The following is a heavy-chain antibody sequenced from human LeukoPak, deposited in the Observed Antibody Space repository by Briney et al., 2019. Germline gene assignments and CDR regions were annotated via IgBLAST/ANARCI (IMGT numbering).Heavy chain of an antibody. CDR1: GFTFSSYS. CDR2: TKPDGSAE. CDR3: ARDGGLHTNFDH. V-gene: IGHV3-7*01. Sequence: GGSLRLSCAASGFTFSSYSMNWVRQAPGKGLEWVANTKPDGSAEYYADSVRGRFTASRDNANNLLYLQMNRLRAEDTAVYYCARDGGLHTNFDHWGQGTLLTVSS. J-gene: IGHJ4*02. D-gene: IGHD2-15*01.